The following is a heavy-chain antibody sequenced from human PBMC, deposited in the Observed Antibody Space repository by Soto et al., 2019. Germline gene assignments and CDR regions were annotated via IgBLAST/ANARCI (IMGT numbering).Heavy chain of an antibody. V-gene: IGHV4-61*01. CDR1: GGSVSSGSYY. CDR3: ARDKGYGSETYFSWFDP. D-gene: IGHD3-10*01. CDR2: IYHSGST. Sequence: SETLALTFTVSGGSVSSGSYYWSWIREPPGKGLEGIWEIYHSGSTNYNPSLKSRVTISVDKSKNQFSLKLSSVTAADTAVYYCARDKGYGSETYFSWFDPWGQGPLVTVYS. J-gene: IGHJ5*02.